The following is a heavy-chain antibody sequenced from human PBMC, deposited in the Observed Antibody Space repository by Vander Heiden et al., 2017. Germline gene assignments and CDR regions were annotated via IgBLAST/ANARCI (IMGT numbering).Heavy chain of an antibody. D-gene: IGHD6-19*01. V-gene: IGHV1-69*01. J-gene: IGHJ4*02. CDR1: GGTFSSYA. CDR3: ARGSGIAVAGPDQAGHFDY. Sequence: QVQLVQSGAEVKKPGCSVKVSCKASGGTFSSYAISWVRQAPGQGLEWMGGIIPIFGTANYAQKFQGRVTITADESTSTAYMELSSLRSEDTAVYYCARGSGIAVAGPDQAGHFDYWGQGTLVTVSS. CDR2: IIPIFGTA.